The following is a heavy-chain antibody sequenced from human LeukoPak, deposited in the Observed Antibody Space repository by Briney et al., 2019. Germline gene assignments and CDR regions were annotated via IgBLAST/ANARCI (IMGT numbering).Heavy chain of an antibody. J-gene: IGHJ4*02. CDR1: GGSISSSSYY. Sequence: SETLSLTCTVSGGSISSSSYYWGWIRQPPGKGLEWIGSIYYSGSTYYNPSLKSRVTISVDTSKNQFSLKLSSVTAADKAVYYCATTGTYFDYWGQGTLVTVSS. D-gene: IGHD1-7*01. CDR3: ATTGTYFDY. CDR2: IYYSGST. V-gene: IGHV4-39*07.